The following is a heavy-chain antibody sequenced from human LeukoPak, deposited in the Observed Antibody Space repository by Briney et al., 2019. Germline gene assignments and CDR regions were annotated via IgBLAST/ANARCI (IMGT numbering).Heavy chain of an antibody. Sequence: SETLSLTCAVYGGSFSGYYWSWIRQPPGKGLEWIGEINHSGSNNYNPSLKSRVTISVDTSKNQFSLKLSSVTAADTAVYYCAREGTVAGSYFDYWGQGTLVTVSS. CDR2: INHSGSN. CDR3: AREGTVAGSYFDY. CDR1: GGSFSGYY. J-gene: IGHJ4*02. D-gene: IGHD6-19*01. V-gene: IGHV4-34*01.